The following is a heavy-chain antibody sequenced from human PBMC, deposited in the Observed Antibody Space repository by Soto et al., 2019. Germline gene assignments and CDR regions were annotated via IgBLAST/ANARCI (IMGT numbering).Heavy chain of an antibody. CDR2: INHSGST. Sequence: SETLSLTCAVSGYSVSSAYYWNWIRQPPGKGLEWIGEINHSGSTNYNPSLKSRVTISVDTSKNQFSLKLSSVTAADTAVYYCARGLDYVVYWGQGTLVTVSS. CDR1: GYSVSSAYY. V-gene: IGHV4-34*01. J-gene: IGHJ4*02. CDR3: ARGLDYVVY.